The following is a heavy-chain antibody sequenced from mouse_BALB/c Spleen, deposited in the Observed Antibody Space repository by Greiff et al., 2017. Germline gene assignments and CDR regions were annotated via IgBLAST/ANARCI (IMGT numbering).Heavy chain of an antibody. V-gene: IGHV1S127*01. CDR2: IDPSDSYT. CDR3: TRTYGNYGYFDV. J-gene: IGHJ1*01. CDR1: GYTFTSYW. Sequence: QVQLQQPGAELVKPGASVKMSCKASGYTFTSYWMHWVKQRPGQGLEWIGVIDPSDSYTSYNLKFKGKATLTVDTSSSTAYMQLSSLTSEDSAVYYCTRTYGNYGYFDVWGAGTTVTVSS. D-gene: IGHD2-1*01.